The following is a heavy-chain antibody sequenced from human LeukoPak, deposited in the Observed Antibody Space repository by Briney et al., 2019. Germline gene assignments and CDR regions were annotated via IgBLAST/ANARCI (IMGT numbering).Heavy chain of an antibody. Sequence: ASVKVSCKASGYTFTSYGISWVQQAPGQGLEWMGWISAYNGNTNYAQKLQGRVTMTTDTSTSTAYMELRSLRSDDTAVYYCARGGTDGGTGYYMDVWGKGTTVTVSS. D-gene: IGHD4-23*01. CDR2: ISAYNGNT. CDR3: ARGGTDGGTGYYMDV. CDR1: GYTFTSYG. J-gene: IGHJ6*03. V-gene: IGHV1-18*01.